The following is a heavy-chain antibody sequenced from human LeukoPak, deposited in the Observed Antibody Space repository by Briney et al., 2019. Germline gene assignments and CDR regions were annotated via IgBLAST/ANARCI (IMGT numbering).Heavy chain of an antibody. CDR2: IYTSGST. J-gene: IGHJ5*02. CDR1: GGSISSYY. V-gene: IGHV4-4*07. CDR3: ARDVGSYVDFWSGYYTSNWFNP. Sequence: SETLSLTCTVSGGSISSYYWSWIRQPAGKGLEWIGRIYTSGSTNYNPSLKSRVTMSVDTSKNQFSLKLSSVTAADTAVYYCARDVGSYVDFWSGYYTSNWFNPWGKGTLVTVSS. D-gene: IGHD3-3*01.